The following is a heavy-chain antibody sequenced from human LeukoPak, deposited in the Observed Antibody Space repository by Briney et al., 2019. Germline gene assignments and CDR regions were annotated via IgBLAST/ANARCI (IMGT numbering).Heavy chain of an antibody. CDR2: IYYSGST. V-gene: IGHV4-59*01. D-gene: IGHD3-10*01. CDR3: ARVITVRGVIFDY. Sequence: PSETLSLTCTVSGGSISSYYWSWIRQPPGKGLEWVGYIYYSGSTNSNPSLKSRVTISVDTSKNQFSLKLSSVTAADTAVYYCARVITVRGVIFDYWGQGTLVTVSS. CDR1: GGSISSYY. J-gene: IGHJ4*02.